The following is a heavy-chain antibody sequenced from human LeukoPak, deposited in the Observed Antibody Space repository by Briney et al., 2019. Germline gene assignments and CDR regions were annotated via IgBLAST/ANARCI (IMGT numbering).Heavy chain of an antibody. CDR2: IRYDGSNK. CDR3: AKGTKDYYGSGSFYLSRDHFISR. CDR1: GYTFTSYG. D-gene: IGHD3-10*01. V-gene: IGHV3-30*02. Sequence: SCKASGYTFTSYGISWVRQAPGKGLEWVAFIRYDGSNKYLADSVKGRFTISRDNSKHTLYLQMNSLRAEDTAVYYCAKGTKDYYGSGSFYLSRDHFISRWGQGTLVTVSS. J-gene: IGHJ4*02.